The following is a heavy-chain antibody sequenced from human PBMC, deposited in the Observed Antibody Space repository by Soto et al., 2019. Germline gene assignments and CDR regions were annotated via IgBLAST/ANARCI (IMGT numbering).Heavy chain of an antibody. V-gene: IGHV4-59*01. CDR3: XXXXXAATLDAFDI. CDR1: GGSISSYY. J-gene: IGHJ3*02. Sequence: QVQLQESGPGLVKPSETLSLTCTVSGGSISSYYWSWIRQPPGKGLEWIGYIYYSGSTNYNPSLKSRVTISVDTSKNXXXXXXXSXXXXXXXXXXXXXXXXAATLDAFDIWGQGTMVTVSS. D-gene: IGHD2-15*01. CDR2: IYYSGST.